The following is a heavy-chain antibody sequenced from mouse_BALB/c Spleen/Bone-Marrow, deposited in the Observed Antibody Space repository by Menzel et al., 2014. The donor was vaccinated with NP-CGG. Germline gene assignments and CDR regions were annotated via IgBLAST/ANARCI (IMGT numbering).Heavy chain of an antibody. J-gene: IGHJ1*01. Sequence: EAQLVESGGGLVQPGASLRLSCAPSGLTLTDYYMSWVRQPPGKALEWLGFIRNKANGYTTEYSASVKGRFTISRDNSQSILYLQMNTLRAEDSATYYSAGDINYGYYWYFDVRGAGTTVTVSS. V-gene: IGHV7-3*02. CDR2: IRNKANGYTT. D-gene: IGHD2-2*01. CDR3: AGDINYGYYWYFDV. CDR1: GLTLTDYY.